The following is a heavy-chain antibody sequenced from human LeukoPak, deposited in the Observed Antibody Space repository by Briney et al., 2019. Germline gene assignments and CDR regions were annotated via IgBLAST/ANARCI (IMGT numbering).Heavy chain of an antibody. CDR1: GFTFSSYW. CDR3: ARDRVTMARGIMFYYYYFMDV. V-gene: IGHV3-7*01. Sequence: GGSLRLSCAASGFTFSSYWMSWVRQAPGKGLEWVANIKQDGSEKYYVDSVKGRFTISRDNAKNSLYLQMNSLRAEDTAVYYCARDRVTMARGIMFYYYYFMDVWGKGTTVTVSS. J-gene: IGHJ6*03. CDR2: IKQDGSEK. D-gene: IGHD3-10*01.